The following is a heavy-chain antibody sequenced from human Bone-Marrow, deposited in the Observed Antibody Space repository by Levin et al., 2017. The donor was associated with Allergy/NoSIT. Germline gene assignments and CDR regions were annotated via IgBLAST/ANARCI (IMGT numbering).Heavy chain of an antibody. CDR3: ARGGLVAGWYSSGWFHVGDDY. Sequence: ASVKVSCKASGYTFTSYAMNWVRQAPGQGLEWMGWINTNTGNPTYAQGFTGRFVFSLDTSVSTAYLQISSLKAEDTAVYYCARGGLVAGWYSSGWFHVGDDYWGQGTLVTVSS. D-gene: IGHD6-19*01. CDR1: GYTFTSYA. J-gene: IGHJ4*02. V-gene: IGHV7-4-1*02. CDR2: INTNTGNP.